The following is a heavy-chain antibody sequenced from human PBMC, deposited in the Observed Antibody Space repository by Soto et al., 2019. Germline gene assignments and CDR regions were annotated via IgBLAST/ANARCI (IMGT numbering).Heavy chain of an antibody. Sequence: ASVKVSCKASGYTFTNYFMHWVRQAPGQGLEWMGIINPNGGSTDYAQKFQGRVTMTRDTSTSTVYMELSSLRSEDTAVYYCAIHRRFGELSVWYYFDYWGQGTLVTVSS. V-gene: IGHV1-46*01. CDR3: AIHRRFGELSVWYYFDY. D-gene: IGHD3-10*01. CDR1: GYTFTNYF. CDR2: INPNGGST. J-gene: IGHJ4*02.